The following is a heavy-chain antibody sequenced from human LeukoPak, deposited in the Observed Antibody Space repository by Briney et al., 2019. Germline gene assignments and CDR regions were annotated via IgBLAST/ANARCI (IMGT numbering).Heavy chain of an antibody. D-gene: IGHD5-12*01. CDR2: IYYSGST. CDR1: GGSVSSGSYY. CDR3: ARYGRYSGYDNFDY. V-gene: IGHV4-61*01. Sequence: SETLSLTCTVSGGSVSSGSYYWSWIRQPPGKGLEWIGYIYYSGSTNYNPSLKSRVTISVDTSKNQFSLKLSSVTAADTAVYYCARYGRYSGYDNFDYWGQGTLVTVSS. J-gene: IGHJ4*02.